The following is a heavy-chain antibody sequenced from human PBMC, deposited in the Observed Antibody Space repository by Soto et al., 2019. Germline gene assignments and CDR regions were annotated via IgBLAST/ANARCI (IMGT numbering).Heavy chain of an antibody. CDR1: GFTFDDYA. Sequence: HPGGSLRLSCAASGFTFDDYAMHWVRQAPGKGLEWVSGITWNSGNIAYADSVKGRFTISRDNAKNSLYLQMNSLRPEDTALYYCVKGIYSSGLYYFDYWGQGTLVTVSS. J-gene: IGHJ4*02. CDR2: ITWNSGNI. V-gene: IGHV3-9*01. D-gene: IGHD6-19*01. CDR3: VKGIYSSGLYYFDY.